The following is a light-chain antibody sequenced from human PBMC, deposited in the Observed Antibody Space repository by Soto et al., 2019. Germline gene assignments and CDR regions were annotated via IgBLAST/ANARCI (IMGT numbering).Light chain of an antibody. CDR3: CSHASS. CDR2: DVS. V-gene: IGLV2-11*01. Sequence: QSALTQPRSVSGSPGQSVAISCTGTSSDYVSWYQQHAGKAPKLMIYDVSKRPSGVPDRFSGSKSGNTASLTISGLQAEDDADYYCCSHASSFGTVTKLTVL. CDR1: SSDY. J-gene: IGLJ1*01.